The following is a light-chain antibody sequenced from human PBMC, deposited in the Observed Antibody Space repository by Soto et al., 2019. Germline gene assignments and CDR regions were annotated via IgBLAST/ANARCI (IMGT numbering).Light chain of an antibody. V-gene: IGLV2-14*01. Sequence: QSALTQPASVSGSPGQSITISCTGAGSDVGTYNRVSWYQQPPGTAPKLIIYEVRNRPSGVSNRFSGSKSGNTAYLTISGLQAEDEADYFCNSYTTRSTYVFGTGTKLTVL. CDR1: GSDVGTYNR. CDR2: EVR. J-gene: IGLJ1*01. CDR3: NSYTTRSTYV.